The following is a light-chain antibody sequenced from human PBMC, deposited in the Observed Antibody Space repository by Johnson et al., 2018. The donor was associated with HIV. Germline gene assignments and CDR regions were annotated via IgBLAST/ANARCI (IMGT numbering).Light chain of an antibody. J-gene: IGLJ1*01. Sequence: QSVLTQPPSVSAAPGQKVTISCSGSSSNIGNSYVSWYQQLPGTAPKLLIYENNKRPSGISDRFSASKSGTSATLGITGLQTGDEADYYCGTWVSYRTAGVFGSGTKVTVL. CDR2: ENN. CDR1: SSNIGNSY. CDR3: GTWVSYRTAGV. V-gene: IGLV1-51*01.